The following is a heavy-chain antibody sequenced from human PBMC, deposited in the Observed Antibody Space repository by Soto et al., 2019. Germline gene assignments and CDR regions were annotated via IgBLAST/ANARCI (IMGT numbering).Heavy chain of an antibody. CDR1: GYTFTSYA. Sequence: GASVKVSCKASGYTFTSYAMHWVRQAPGQRLEWMGWINAGNGNTKYSQKFQGRVTITRDTSASTAYMELSSLRSDDTAVYYCARDSSGWSNYFDYWGQGTLVTVSS. CDR3: ARDSSGWSNYFDY. D-gene: IGHD6-19*01. J-gene: IGHJ4*02. V-gene: IGHV1-3*01. CDR2: INAGNGNT.